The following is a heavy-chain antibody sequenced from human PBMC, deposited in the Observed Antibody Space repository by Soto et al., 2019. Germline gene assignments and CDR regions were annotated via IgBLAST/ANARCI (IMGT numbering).Heavy chain of an antibody. CDR1: GGTFNFYT. CDR2: VNPIVGMS. Sequence: QVQLVQSGAAVKKPGSSVRLSCTASGGTFNFYTINWVRQAPGQRLEWVGRVNPIVGMSSSASKFQDRVTMTADKSTNKAYMDLTGLKSEDTAVYYCAASYGSGSTHFDYWGQGTLVTXSS. D-gene: IGHD3-10*01. CDR3: AASYGSGSTHFDY. J-gene: IGHJ4*02. V-gene: IGHV1-69*02.